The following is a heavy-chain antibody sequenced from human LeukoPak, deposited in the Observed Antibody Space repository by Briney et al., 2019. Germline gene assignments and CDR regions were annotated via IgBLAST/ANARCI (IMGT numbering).Heavy chain of an antibody. CDR1: GFTFSSYA. J-gene: IGHJ4*02. CDR3: ARVSNQIVVAGGY. D-gene: IGHD3-22*01. Sequence: GGSLRLSCAASGFTFSSYAMTWVRQAPGKGLEWVSSISNSGGTTYYTDSVKGRFTISRDNSRNTLYLQMNSLRADDTAVYYCARVSNQIVVAGGYWGQGTLVTVSS. V-gene: IGHV3-23*01. CDR2: ISNSGGTT.